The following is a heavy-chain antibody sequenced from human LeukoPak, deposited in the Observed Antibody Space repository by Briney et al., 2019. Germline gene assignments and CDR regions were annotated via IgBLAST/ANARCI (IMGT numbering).Heavy chain of an antibody. Sequence: PSETLSLTCAVYGGSFSGYYWSWIRQPPRKGLEWIGEINHSGSTNYNPSLKSRVTISVDTSKNQFSLKLSSVTAADTAVYSCARMGEFHTGHYYYYMDVWGKGTTVTVSS. D-gene: IGHD3-16*01. J-gene: IGHJ6*03. CDR1: GGSFSGYY. CDR3: ARMGEFHTGHYYYYMDV. V-gene: IGHV4-34*01. CDR2: INHSGST.